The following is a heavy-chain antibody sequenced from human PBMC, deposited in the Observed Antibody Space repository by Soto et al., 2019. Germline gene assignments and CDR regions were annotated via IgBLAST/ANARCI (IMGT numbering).Heavy chain of an antibody. Sequence: ASVKVSCKASGYTFTSYAMHWVRQAPGQRLEWRGWINAGNGNTKYAQKFQGRVTITRDTSASTAYMELRSLRSEDTAVYYCARALGVRRVIGYYYYIDVWGKGTTVTVSS. J-gene: IGHJ6*03. CDR3: ARALGVRRVIGYYYYIDV. CDR2: INAGNGNT. CDR1: GYTFTSYA. D-gene: IGHD3-10*01. V-gene: IGHV1-3*01.